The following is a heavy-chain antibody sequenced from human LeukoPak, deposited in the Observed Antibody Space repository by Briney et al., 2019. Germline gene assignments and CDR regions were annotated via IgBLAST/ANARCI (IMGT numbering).Heavy chain of an antibody. CDR1: GFTFSSYS. CDR3: ARDRMATITT. V-gene: IGHV3-21*01. CDR2: ISSSSSYI. J-gene: IGHJ4*02. Sequence: GGSLRLSCAASGFTFSSYSVNWVRQAPGKGPEWVSSISSSSSYIYYADSVKGRFTISRDNAKNSLYLQMNSLRAEDTAVYYCARDRMATITTWGQGTLVTVSS. D-gene: IGHD5-24*01.